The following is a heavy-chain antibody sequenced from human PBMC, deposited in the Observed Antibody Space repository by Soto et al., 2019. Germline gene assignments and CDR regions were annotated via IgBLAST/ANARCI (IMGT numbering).Heavy chain of an antibody. CDR2: STNKAKSYTT. CDR3: ARVYNWNLANYCQH. J-gene: IGHJ1*01. D-gene: IGHD1-20*01. V-gene: IGHV3-72*01. Sequence: EVQLVESGGGVVQPGGSLRLSCAASGFTFSDHSMDWVRQAPGKGLEWVGRSTNKAKSYTTEYAASVKGRFTISRDDSKTSLYLQMASLRTEDTAVYYCARVYNWNLANYCQHWGQGTLVTVSS. CDR1: GFTFSDHS.